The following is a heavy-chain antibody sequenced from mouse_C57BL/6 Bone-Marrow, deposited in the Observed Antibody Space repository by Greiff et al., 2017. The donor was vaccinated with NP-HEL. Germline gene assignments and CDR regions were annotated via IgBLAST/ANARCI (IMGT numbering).Heavy chain of an antibody. CDR1: GYAFSSYW. D-gene: IGHD2-5*01. CDR2: IYPGDGDT. CDR3: ARERWYSNYFSMAS. V-gene: IGHV1-80*01. J-gene: IGHJ4*01. Sequence: QVQLQQSGAELVKPGASVKISCKASGYAFSSYWMNWVKQRPGKGLEWIGQIYPGDGDTNYNGKFKGKATLTADKSSSTAYMQLSSLTSEVSAVYFCARERWYSNYFSMASWGQGSSVPFSS.